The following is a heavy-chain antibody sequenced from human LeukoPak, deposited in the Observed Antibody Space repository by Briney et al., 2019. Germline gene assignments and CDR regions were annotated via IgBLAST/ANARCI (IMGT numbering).Heavy chain of an antibody. D-gene: IGHD1-26*01. CDR2: IRDSGSST. CDR3: AKYGPQDSGSSHFDY. CDR1: GFTFNSYA. J-gene: IGHJ4*02. Sequence: GGALRLSCAASGFTFNSYAMSWVRQAPGKGLEWVSAIRDSGSSTHYADSVKGRFTTSRDNSKNTLFLQMNSLRAEDTAIYYCAKYGPQDSGSSHFDYWGQGALVTVSS. V-gene: IGHV3-23*01.